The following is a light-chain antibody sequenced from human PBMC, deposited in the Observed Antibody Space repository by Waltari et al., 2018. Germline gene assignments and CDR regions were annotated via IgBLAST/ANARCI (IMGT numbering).Light chain of an antibody. V-gene: IGKV3-20*01. CDR3: QNHERLPAT. CDR2: AAS. Sequence: LTQSPGTLSFSPGERAPLPCRASQNIGTYLVWYQQKPGQPPRLLMYAASRRATGVPDRFSGSGSGTDFSLTISRLEPEDFAVYYCQNHERLPATFGQGTRVEIK. CDR1: QNIGTY. J-gene: IGKJ1*01.